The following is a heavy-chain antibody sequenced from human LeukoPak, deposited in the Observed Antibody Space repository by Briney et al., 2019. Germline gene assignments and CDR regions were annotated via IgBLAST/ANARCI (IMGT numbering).Heavy chain of an antibody. CDR1: GYTFTSYG. Sequence: ASVKVSCKASGYTFTSYGISWVRQAPGQGLEWMGWISAYNGNTNYAQKLQGRVTMTTDTSTSTAYMELRSLRSDDTAVYYCARAGGNIVLMVYAIAPDFDYWGQGTLVTVSS. CDR2: ISAYNGNT. V-gene: IGHV1-18*01. J-gene: IGHJ4*02. CDR3: ARAGGNIVLMVYAIAPDFDY. D-gene: IGHD2-8*01.